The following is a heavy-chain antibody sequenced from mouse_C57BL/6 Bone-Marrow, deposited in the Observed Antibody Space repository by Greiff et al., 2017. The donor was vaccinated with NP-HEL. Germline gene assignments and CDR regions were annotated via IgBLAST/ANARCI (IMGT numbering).Heavy chain of an antibody. J-gene: IGHJ2*01. CDR2: IWSGGST. V-gene: IGHV2-2*01. D-gene: IGHD1-1*01. CDR3: ARNDYGSRYDFDY. CDR1: GFSLTSYG. Sequence: VKLVESGPGLVQPSQSLSITCTVSGFSLTSYGVHWVRQSPGKGLEWLGVIWSGGSTDYNAAFISRLSISKDNSKSQVFFKMNSLQADDTAIYYCARNDYGSRYDFDYWGQGTTLTVSS.